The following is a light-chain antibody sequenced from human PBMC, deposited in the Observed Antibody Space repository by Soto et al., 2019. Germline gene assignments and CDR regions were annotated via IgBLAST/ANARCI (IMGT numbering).Light chain of an antibody. Sequence: DTQMTQSPSSLSASVGDRVTITCQASQGIAKYLHWYQQKPGKAPKLLIYHASNLQTGVPSRFSGSGSGTDFTFTISSQQPEDIATYYCQQYDNLPLTFGGGTKVEI. CDR2: HAS. CDR1: QGIAKY. CDR3: QQYDNLPLT. V-gene: IGKV1-33*01. J-gene: IGKJ4*01.